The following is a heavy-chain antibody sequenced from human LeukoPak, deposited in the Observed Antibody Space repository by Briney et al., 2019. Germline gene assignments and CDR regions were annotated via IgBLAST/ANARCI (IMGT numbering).Heavy chain of an antibody. J-gene: IGHJ6*03. V-gene: IGHV4-59*12. CDR2: IYYSGYT. CDR1: GGSISSYY. Sequence: SETLSLTCTVSGGSISSYYWSWIRQPPGKGLEWIGYIYYSGYTNYNPSLKSRVTISVDTSKNQFSLKMRSVTAADTAVYYCARVIAGDSSGYNDYYMDVWGKGTTVTVSS. D-gene: IGHD3-22*01. CDR3: ARVIAGDSSGYNDYYMDV.